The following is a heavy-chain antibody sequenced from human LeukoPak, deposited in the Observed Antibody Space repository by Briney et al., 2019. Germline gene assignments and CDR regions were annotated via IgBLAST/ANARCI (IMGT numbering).Heavy chain of an antibody. Sequence: GASVKVSCKASGGTFSSYAISWVRQAPGQGLEWMGGIIPIFGTANYAQKFQGRVTITADKSTSTAYMELSSLRSEDTAVYYCAREGCGGDCYLGGAFDIWGQGTMVTVSS. CDR1: GGTFSSYA. CDR2: IIPIFGTA. CDR3: AREGCGGDCYLGGAFDI. D-gene: IGHD2-21*02. J-gene: IGHJ3*02. V-gene: IGHV1-69*06.